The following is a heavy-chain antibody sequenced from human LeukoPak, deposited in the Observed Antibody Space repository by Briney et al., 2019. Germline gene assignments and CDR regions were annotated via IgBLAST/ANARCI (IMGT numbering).Heavy chain of an antibody. Sequence: GGSLRLSCAASGFTFSTYSMHWVRQAPGKGLEWVSYISRSSGTIYYADSVKGRFTISRDNGKNSLYLQMSSLRDEDTALYYCARDRRNYYDSSGYDYWGQGTLVAVSS. CDR2: ISRSSGTI. CDR3: ARDRRNYYDSSGYDY. V-gene: IGHV3-48*02. D-gene: IGHD3-22*01. J-gene: IGHJ4*02. CDR1: GFTFSTYS.